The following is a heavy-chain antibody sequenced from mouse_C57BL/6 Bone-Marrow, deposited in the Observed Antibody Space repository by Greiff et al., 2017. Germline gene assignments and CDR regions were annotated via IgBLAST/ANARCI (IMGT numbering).Heavy chain of an antibody. CDR3: APTAQEVLFAY. Sequence: QVQLQQPGAELVKPGASVKLSCKASGYTFTSYWMQWVKQRPGQGLEWIGEIDPSDSYTNYNQKFKGKATLTVDTSSSTAYMQLSSLTSEDSAVYYCAPTAQEVLFAYWGQGTLVTVSA. CDR2: IDPSDSYT. V-gene: IGHV1-50*01. D-gene: IGHD3-2*02. J-gene: IGHJ3*01. CDR1: GYTFTSYW.